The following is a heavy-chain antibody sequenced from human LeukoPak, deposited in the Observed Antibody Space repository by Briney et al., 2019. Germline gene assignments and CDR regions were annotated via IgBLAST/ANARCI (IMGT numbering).Heavy chain of an antibody. CDR2: INTDGSRI. Sequence: GGSLRLSCAASEFTFSSYWMHWVRQAPGKGLVWVSRINTDGSRINYADFVKGRFTISRDNAKNTLYLQMNSLRAEDTAVYYCARGGMPAYYMDVWGKGTTVTVSS. CDR3: ARGGMPAYYMDV. V-gene: IGHV3-74*01. D-gene: IGHD2-2*01. J-gene: IGHJ6*03. CDR1: EFTFSSYW.